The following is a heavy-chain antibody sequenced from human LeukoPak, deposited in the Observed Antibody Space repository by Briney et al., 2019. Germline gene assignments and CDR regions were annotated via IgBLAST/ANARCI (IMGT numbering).Heavy chain of an antibody. CDR3: ARSGTEDGYNIYFDH. CDR1: GFTISTYA. Sequence: PGGSLRLSYATSGFTISTYAMSWVRQPPGKGLEWVSLISGSGSGTHYADSVKGRFTISRDNSKNMLYLHMNSLRADDTAVYYCARSGTEDGYNIYFDHWGQGTLVTVSS. J-gene: IGHJ4*02. V-gene: IGHV3-23*01. CDR2: ISGSGSGT. D-gene: IGHD5-24*01.